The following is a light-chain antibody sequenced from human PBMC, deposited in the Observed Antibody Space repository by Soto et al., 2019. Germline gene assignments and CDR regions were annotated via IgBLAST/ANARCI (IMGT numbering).Light chain of an antibody. Sequence: QSALTQPPSASGTPGQRVTISCSGSSSNIGSNSVYWYQQLPGTAPKLLIYRNDQRPSGVPDRFSGSKSGTSASLAISGLRSEDEADYYCAAWDDSLSGVVFGGGTQLTVL. J-gene: IGLJ2*01. CDR2: RND. CDR3: AAWDDSLSGVV. CDR1: SSNIGSNS. V-gene: IGLV1-47*01.